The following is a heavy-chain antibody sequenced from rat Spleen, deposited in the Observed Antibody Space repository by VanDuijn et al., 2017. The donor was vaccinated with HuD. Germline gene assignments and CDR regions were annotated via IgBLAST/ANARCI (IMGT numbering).Heavy chain of an antibody. D-gene: IGHD1-11*01. V-gene: IGHV5-27*01. J-gene: IGHJ2*01. Sequence: EVQLVESGGGFVQSGRSLKLSCAASGFTFSDYKMAWVRQAPKKGLEWVAYISTGGGSTYYRDSVKGRFTISRDNAKTTLYLQMDSLRSEDTATYYCITDYGGYGDLFDYWGQGVMVTVSS. CDR1: GFTFSDYK. CDR3: ITDYGGYGDLFDY. CDR2: ISTGGGST.